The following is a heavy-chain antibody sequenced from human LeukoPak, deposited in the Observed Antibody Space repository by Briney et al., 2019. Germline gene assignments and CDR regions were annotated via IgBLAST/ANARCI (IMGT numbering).Heavy chain of an antibody. Sequence: SETLSLTCAVSGYSISSGYYWGWIRQPPGKGLEWIGEINHSGSTNYNPSLKSRVTISVDTSKNQFSLKLSSVTAADTAVYYCARGGNWGQGTLVTVSS. CDR1: GYSISSGYY. CDR3: ARGGN. CDR2: INHSGST. J-gene: IGHJ4*02. D-gene: IGHD2-15*01. V-gene: IGHV4-38-2*01.